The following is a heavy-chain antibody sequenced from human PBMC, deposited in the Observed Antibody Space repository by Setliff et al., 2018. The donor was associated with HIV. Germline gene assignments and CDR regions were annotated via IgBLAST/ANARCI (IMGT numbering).Heavy chain of an antibody. CDR2: IYTGGTT. CDR3: CRSMTTVLEDAFDI. J-gene: IGHJ3*02. V-gene: IGHV4-61*09. D-gene: IGHD4-17*01. CDR1: GGSISSGSYY. Sequence: NPSETLSLTCTVSGGSISSGSYYWTWIRQPAGKGLEWIGHIYTGGTTNYNPSLKSRVSISADMSKNHFSLNLCSVTAADTAVYYCCRSMTTVLEDAFDIWGQGAMVTVSS.